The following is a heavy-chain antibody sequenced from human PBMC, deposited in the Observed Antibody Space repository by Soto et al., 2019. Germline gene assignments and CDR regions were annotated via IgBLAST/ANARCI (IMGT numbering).Heavy chain of an antibody. V-gene: IGHV1-18*01. CDR3: ARGRYFATTHRQWWYFDF. D-gene: IGHD1-1*01. CDR1: GYTFITSG. CDR2: ISPANGDK. J-gene: IGHJ2*01. Sequence: QVQLVQSGAEVKKPGASVKVSCKASGYTFITSGINWVRQTPGQALEWVGWISPANGDKKYAQKFKDRVSLTSETSTDTVYMELTNLRSDDTAVYFCARGRYFATTHRQWWYFDFWGRGTPVTVSS.